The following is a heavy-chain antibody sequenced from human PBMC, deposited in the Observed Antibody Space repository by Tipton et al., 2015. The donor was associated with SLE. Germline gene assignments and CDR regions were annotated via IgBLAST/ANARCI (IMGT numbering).Heavy chain of an antibody. Sequence: QLVQSGAEVKKPGASVKVSCKASGYTFTSYGISWVRQAPGQVLEWMGWISAYNGNTNYAQKLQGRVTMTTDTSTSTAYMELRSLRSDDTAVYYCARVPWAYFWCGYYAPDYWGQGTLVTVSS. CDR2: ISAYNGNT. J-gene: IGHJ4*02. V-gene: IGHV1-18*01. CDR3: ARVPWAYFWCGYYAPDY. D-gene: IGHD3-3*01. CDR1: GYTFTSYG.